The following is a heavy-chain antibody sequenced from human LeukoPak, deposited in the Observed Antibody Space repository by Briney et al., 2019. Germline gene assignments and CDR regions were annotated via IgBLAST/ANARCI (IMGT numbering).Heavy chain of an antibody. Sequence: ASVKVSFKASGYTFTSYGISWVRQAPGQGLEWMGWISAYNDNTNYAQKLQVRVTMTTHTSTNTAYMELRSLRSDATAVYYCARVGWLVRGYLDYWGQGTLVTVSS. CDR3: ARVGWLVRGYLDY. J-gene: IGHJ4*02. CDR1: GYTFTSYG. V-gene: IGHV1-18*01. D-gene: IGHD6-19*01. CDR2: ISAYNDNT.